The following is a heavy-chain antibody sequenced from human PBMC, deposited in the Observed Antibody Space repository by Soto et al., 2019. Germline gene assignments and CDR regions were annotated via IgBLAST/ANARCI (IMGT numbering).Heavy chain of an antibody. Sequence: GGALRLSVAAFGLTFRSYSMNWVRQAPGQGLGWVSSISSSSNYRYYADSVKERFTSSRDNAKKSLYLQLNSLRAEDTAVYFCARDLHDYASFRFDRWGQGTRITVSS. D-gene: IGHD4-17*01. CDR2: ISSSSNYR. CDR1: GLTFRSYS. CDR3: ARDLHDYASFRFDR. V-gene: IGHV3-21*01. J-gene: IGHJ5*02.